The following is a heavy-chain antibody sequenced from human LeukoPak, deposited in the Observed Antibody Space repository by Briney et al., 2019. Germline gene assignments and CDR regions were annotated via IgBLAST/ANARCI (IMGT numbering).Heavy chain of an antibody. CDR1: GGSISNFY. CDR3: ATLRPQEDY. CDR2: IYYSGST. J-gene: IGHJ4*02. Sequence: SETLSLTCTVSGGSISNFYWSWIQQPPGKGLEWIGYIYYSGSTNYNPSLKSRVTISIDTSKNQFSLKLSSVTAADTAVYYCATLRPQEDYWGQGTLVTVSS. V-gene: IGHV4-59*01.